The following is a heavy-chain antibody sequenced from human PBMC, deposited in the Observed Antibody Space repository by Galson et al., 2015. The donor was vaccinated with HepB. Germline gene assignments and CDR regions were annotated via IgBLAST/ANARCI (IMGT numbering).Heavy chain of an antibody. J-gene: IGHJ3*02. D-gene: IGHD2-15*01. CDR1: GFSFKSYS. Sequence: SLRLSCAASGFSFKSYSMTWVRQTPGKGLEWVASMKQDGAEGYYLDSVKGRFTISRDNSKNSLYLQMNRLRLEDTAVYYCVRDVAKVVLGSFDIWGQGTMVTVSS. CDR2: MKQDGAEG. V-gene: IGHV3-7*01. CDR3: VRDVAKVVLGSFDI.